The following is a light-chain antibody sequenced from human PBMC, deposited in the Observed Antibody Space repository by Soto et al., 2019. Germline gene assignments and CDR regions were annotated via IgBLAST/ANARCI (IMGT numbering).Light chain of an antibody. CDR3: QQYNNWPSYT. CDR1: QSVSSN. Sequence: EIVMTQSPATLSVSPGERATLSCRASQSVSSNLAWYQQKPGQAPRLLIYGASTRATGIPARFSGSGSGTEFTLTISSLQSDDFADYYCQQYNNWPSYTFGQGIKPEIK. V-gene: IGKV3-15*01. J-gene: IGKJ2*01. CDR2: GAS.